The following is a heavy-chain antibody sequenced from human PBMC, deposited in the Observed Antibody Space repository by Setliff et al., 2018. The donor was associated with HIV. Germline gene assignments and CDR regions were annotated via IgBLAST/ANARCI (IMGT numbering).Heavy chain of an antibody. Sequence: KPSETLSLTCAVSSGSISSGGYSWSWIRQPPGKGLEWIGYIYHSGSTYYNPSLKSRVTISVDRSKNQFSLKLSSVTAADTAVYYCAGGRDSSNPDDAFDIWGQGTMVTVSS. J-gene: IGHJ3*02. V-gene: IGHV4-30-2*01. CDR3: AGGRDSSNPDDAFDI. CDR2: IYHSGST. D-gene: IGHD3-22*01. CDR1: SGSISSGGYS.